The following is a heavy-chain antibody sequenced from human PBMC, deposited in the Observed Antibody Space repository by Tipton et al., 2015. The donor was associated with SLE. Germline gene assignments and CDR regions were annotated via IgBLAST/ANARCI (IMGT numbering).Heavy chain of an antibody. Sequence: QLVQSGAEVKKPGASVKVSCKACGYTFTGYYIHWVRQAPGQGLEWMGRINPNSGATNYAQKFQGRVTMTRDTSISTAYMELSRLRSDDTAVFYCARLTGSGWPEYFQHWGQGTLVTVSS. CDR1: GYTFTGYY. V-gene: IGHV1-2*06. CDR3: ARLTGSGWPEYFQH. D-gene: IGHD6-19*01. J-gene: IGHJ1*01. CDR2: INPNSGAT.